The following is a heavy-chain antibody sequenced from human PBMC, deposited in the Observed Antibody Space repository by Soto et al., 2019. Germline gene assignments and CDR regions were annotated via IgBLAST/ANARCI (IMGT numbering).Heavy chain of an antibody. D-gene: IGHD5-12*01. Sequence: GGSLRLSCAASGFTFSSYGMHWVRQAPGKGLEWVAVISYDGSNKYYSDSVKGRFTISRDNAKNSLYLQMNSLRAEDTAMYYCAKDNGYDAATLDYWGQGTPVTVSS. V-gene: IGHV3-30*18. CDR2: ISYDGSNK. CDR3: AKDNGYDAATLDY. J-gene: IGHJ4*02. CDR1: GFTFSSYG.